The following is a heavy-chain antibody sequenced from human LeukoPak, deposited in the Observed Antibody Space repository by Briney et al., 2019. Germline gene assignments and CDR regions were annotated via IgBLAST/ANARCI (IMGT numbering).Heavy chain of an antibody. CDR3: ARVHYYDSSGYYYFDY. Sequence: GASVKVSCKASGYTFTSYFIHWVRQAPGQGLEWMGIINPSGGSTGYPQKFQGRVTMTRDPSTSTVYMELSSLRSEDAAVYYCARVHYYDSSGYYYFDYWGQGTLVTVSS. CDR2: INPSGGST. CDR1: GYTFTSYF. D-gene: IGHD3-22*01. V-gene: IGHV1-46*01. J-gene: IGHJ4*02.